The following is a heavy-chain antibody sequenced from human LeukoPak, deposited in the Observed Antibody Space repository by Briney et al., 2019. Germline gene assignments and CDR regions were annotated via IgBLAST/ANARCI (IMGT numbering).Heavy chain of an antibody. D-gene: IGHD5-24*01. CDR2: IYLGDSDT. J-gene: IGHJ4*02. CDR3: ARLSGDGFNSFDY. V-gene: IGHV5-51*01. CDR1: GYSFTNYW. Sequence: GESLKISCKASGYSFTNYWIAWVRHLPGKGLELMGLIYLGDSDTRYSPSFQGQVTISADKSIATAYLQWISLKASDTAMFYCARLSGDGFNSFDYWGQGTLVTVSS.